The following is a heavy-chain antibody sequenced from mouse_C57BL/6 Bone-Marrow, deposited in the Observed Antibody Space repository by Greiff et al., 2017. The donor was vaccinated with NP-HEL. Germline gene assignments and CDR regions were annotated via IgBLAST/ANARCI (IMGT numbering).Heavy chain of an antibody. J-gene: IGHJ2*01. CDR1: GYTFTNYW. CDR3: AVITTVVAPDY. D-gene: IGHD1-1*01. CDR2: SYPGGGYT. Sequence: QVQLQQSGAELVRPGTSVKMSCKASGYTFTNYWIGWAQQRPGHGLVWIGDSYPGGGYTNYNEKFKGKATVAAYKSSSTAYMQFSSLTSEDAAIYYCAVITTVVAPDYWGQGTTLTVSS. V-gene: IGHV1-63*01.